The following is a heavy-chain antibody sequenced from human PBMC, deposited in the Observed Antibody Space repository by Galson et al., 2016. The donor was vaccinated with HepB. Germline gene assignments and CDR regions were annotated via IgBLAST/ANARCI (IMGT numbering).Heavy chain of an antibody. CDR1: GGSITSSNW. CDR2: ISHSETT. D-gene: IGHD3-22*01. V-gene: IGHV4-4*02. CDR3: ARSMTMMGDY. Sequence: SETLSLTCAVSGGSITSSNWWSWVRQPPGKGLEWIGEISHSETTNYNPSLKSRVTISLDESKNQLSLKLNSVTAADAAVYYCARSMTMMGDYWGQGTLVTVSS. J-gene: IGHJ4*02.